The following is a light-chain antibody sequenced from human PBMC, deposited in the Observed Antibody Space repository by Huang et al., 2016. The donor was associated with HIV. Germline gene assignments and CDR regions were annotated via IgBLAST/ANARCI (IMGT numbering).Light chain of an antibody. J-gene: IGKJ3*01. Sequence: EIVLTQSPDTLSLSPGERATLSCRASQSVSSYLAWYQQKPGQAPRLLIYDASNRATGIPARFSGSGSGTDFTLTISSLEPEDFAVYYRQQRSDWPLTFGPGTKVDIK. CDR1: QSVSSY. V-gene: IGKV3-11*01. CDR2: DAS. CDR3: QQRSDWPLT.